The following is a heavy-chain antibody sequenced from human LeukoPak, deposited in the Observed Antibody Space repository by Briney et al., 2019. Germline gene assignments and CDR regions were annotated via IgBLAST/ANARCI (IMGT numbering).Heavy chain of an antibody. Sequence: GGSLRLSCAASGFTFSSYSMSWVRQAPGKGLEWVSAISAGGGSTYYPDSVKGRFTISRDNSKNTLFLQMNSLRGEDTAIYYCAKVGDSWDFDYWGQGTLVTVSS. V-gene: IGHV3-23*01. CDR2: ISAGGGST. D-gene: IGHD6-13*01. CDR1: GFTFSSYS. J-gene: IGHJ4*02. CDR3: AKVGDSWDFDY.